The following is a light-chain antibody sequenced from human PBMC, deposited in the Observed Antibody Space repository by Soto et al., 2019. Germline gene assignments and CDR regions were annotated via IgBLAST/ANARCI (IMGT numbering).Light chain of an antibody. Sequence: EIVLTQSPGTLSLSPGERATLSCRASQSVSSSFFAWYQQKPGQAPRLLIYGASSRATGIPDRFSGSGSGTDFTLTISRLEPEDFEVYYCQQYDSSPWTFGQGTKVEIK. CDR1: QSVSSSF. J-gene: IGKJ1*01. V-gene: IGKV3-20*01. CDR2: GAS. CDR3: QQYDSSPWT.